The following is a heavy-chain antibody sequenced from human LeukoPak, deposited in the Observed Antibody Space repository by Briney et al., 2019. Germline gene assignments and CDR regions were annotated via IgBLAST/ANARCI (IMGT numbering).Heavy chain of an antibody. J-gene: IGHJ4*02. CDR1: GDYINNGGHY. Sequence: SQTLSLTCSVGGDYINNGGHYWSWIRQPPGKALEYIGYISHRGSTYYNPSLKSRLTISVDGSRNQFSLKLGSVTAADTAVYYCARSEDSGSYSSLDYWGQGTLVTVSS. D-gene: IGHD1-26*01. CDR2: ISHRGST. CDR3: ARSEDSGSYSSLDY. V-gene: IGHV4-30-2*01.